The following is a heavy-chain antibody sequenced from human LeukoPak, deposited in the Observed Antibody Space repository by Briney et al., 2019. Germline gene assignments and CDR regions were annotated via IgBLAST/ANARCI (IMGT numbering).Heavy chain of an antibody. CDR1: GFSFSGYG. Sequence: GGSLRLSCAASGFSFSGYGMHWVRQAPGKGLEWVAFIRYDGSNEYYADSVKGRFTISRDKSKNTLSLQMNGLRVEDTAVYYCAKVMPPGRIRFYSYYMDVWGRGTTVTVS. CDR3: AKVMPPGRIRFYSYYMDV. D-gene: IGHD2-15*01. V-gene: IGHV3-30*02. CDR2: IRYDGSNE. J-gene: IGHJ6*03.